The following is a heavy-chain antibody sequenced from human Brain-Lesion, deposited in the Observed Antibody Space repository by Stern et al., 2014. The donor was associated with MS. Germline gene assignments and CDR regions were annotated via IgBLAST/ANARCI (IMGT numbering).Heavy chain of an antibody. CDR1: GGSISSSNW. V-gene: IGHV4-4*02. Sequence: DQLVESGPGLVKPSGTLSLTCAVSGGSISSSNWWSWVRQSPGKGLEWLGEIYHSGGTKYSPSFESRVIISVDKSQQRFSLKLSYVSAADTAVYYCARELPDLNAFDIWGQGTMVTVSS. CDR2: IYHSGGT. J-gene: IGHJ3*02. CDR3: ARELPDLNAFDI. D-gene: IGHD1-14*01.